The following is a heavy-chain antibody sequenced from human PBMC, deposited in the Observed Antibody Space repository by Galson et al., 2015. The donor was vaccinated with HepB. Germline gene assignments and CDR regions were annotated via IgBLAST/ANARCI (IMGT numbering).Heavy chain of an antibody. J-gene: IGHJ4*02. CDR3: AKEPPDGGALDY. Sequence: SLRLSCAASGFTFSSYGMHWVRQAPGKGLEWVAVISYDGSNKYYADSVKGRFTISRDNSKNTLYLQMNSLRAEDTAVYYCAKEPPDGGALDYWGQGTLVTVSS. D-gene: IGHD3-16*01. CDR2: ISYDGSNK. CDR1: GFTFSSYG. V-gene: IGHV3-30*18.